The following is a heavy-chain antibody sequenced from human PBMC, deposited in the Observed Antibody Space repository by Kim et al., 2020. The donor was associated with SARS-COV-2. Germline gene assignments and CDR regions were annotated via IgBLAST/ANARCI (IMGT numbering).Heavy chain of an antibody. D-gene: IGHD7-27*01. J-gene: IGHJ4*02. CDR2: IKSNDNTT. V-gene: IGHV3-23*01. CDR3: ARGHWGHGGSPVY. CDR1: GFTFSAFA. Sequence: GGSLRLSCAASGFTFSAFAMSWVRQAPGKGLEWVAIIKSNDNTTHYAESVKGRFTISRDNSKNTLFLEMNSLRATDTAVYYCARGHWGHGGSPVYWGRAT.